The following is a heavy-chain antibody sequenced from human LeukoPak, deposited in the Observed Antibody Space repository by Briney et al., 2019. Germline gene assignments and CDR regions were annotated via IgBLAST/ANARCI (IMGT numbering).Heavy chain of an antibody. D-gene: IGHD3-3*01. Sequence: SVQVSCKASGGTFSSYAISWVRQAPGQGLEWMGGMIPIFGTANYAQKVEGRVTNTADESTSTVYMELSSLRSEDTAVYYCARGPEGRITIFGVVIYNCFDPWGQGTLVTVSS. CDR1: GGTFSSYA. J-gene: IGHJ5*02. CDR2: MIPIFGTA. V-gene: IGHV1-69*01. CDR3: ARGPEGRITIFGVVIYNCFDP.